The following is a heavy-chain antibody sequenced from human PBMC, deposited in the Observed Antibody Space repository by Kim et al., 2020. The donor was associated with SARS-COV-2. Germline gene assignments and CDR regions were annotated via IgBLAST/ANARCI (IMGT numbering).Heavy chain of an antibody. CDR3: ARHPGYSSSWYDY. CDR1: GYSFTSYW. CDR2: IDPSDSYT. D-gene: IGHD6-13*01. J-gene: IGHJ4*02. V-gene: IGHV5-10-1*01. Sequence: GESLKISCKGSGYSFTSYWISWVRQMPGKGLEWMGRIDPSDSYTNYSPSFQGHVTISADKSISTAYLQWSSLKASDTAMYYCARHPGYSSSWYDYWGQGTLVTVSS.